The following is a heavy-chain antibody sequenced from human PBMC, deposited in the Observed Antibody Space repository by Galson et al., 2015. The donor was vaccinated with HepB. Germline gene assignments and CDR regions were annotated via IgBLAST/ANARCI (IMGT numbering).Heavy chain of an antibody. CDR1: GFTFSSYA. CDR2: ISGSGGST. D-gene: IGHD3-16*01. V-gene: IGHV3-23*01. CDR3: AKDSYGGYVWGYYYYGMDV. Sequence: SLRLSCAASGFTFSSYAMSWVRQAPGKGLEWVSAISGSGGSTYYADSVKGRFTISRDNSKNTLYLQMNSLRAEDTAVYYCAKDSYGGYVWGYYYYGMDVWGQGTTVTVSS. J-gene: IGHJ6*02.